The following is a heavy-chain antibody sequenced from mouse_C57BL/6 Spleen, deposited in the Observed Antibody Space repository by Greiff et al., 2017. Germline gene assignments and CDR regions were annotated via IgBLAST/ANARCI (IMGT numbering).Heavy chain of an antibody. Sequence: QVQLQQPGAELVMPGASVMLSCKASGHTFTSYWMHWVKERPGQGVEWIGEIDPSDSYTNYNQKFKGKSTLTVDKSSSTAYMQLSSLTSEDSAVYYCARGGSYGSGAYWGQGTLVTVSA. CDR1: GHTFTSYW. CDR3: ARGGSYGSGAY. V-gene: IGHV1-69*01. CDR2: IDPSDSYT. D-gene: IGHD1-1*01. J-gene: IGHJ3*01.